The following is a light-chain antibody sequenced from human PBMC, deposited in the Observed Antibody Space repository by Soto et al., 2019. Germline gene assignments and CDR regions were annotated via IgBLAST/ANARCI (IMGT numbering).Light chain of an antibody. CDR3: SSFGGRCNYV. CDR2: EVS. Sequence: QSVLTQPPSPSGSPGQSVTISCTGTSTDVGGYNYVSWFQQHPGKAPKLMIYEVSKRPSGVPDRFSGSKSGNTAYLTVSGLQVEDEAEYYCSSFGGRCNYVFGTGTKLTVL. J-gene: IGLJ1*01. V-gene: IGLV2-8*01. CDR1: STDVGGYNY.